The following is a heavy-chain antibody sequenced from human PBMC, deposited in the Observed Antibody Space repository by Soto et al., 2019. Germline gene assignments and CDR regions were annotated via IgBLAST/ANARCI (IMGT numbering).Heavy chain of an antibody. D-gene: IGHD3-22*01. CDR1: GGSISSYY. CDR3: ARSLGDIYSSGYFY. Sequence: QVQLQESGPGLVKPSETLSLTCTVSGGSISSYYWSWIRQPPGKGLEWIGYIYYSGSTNYNPSLKSRVTISVDTSKNQFSLKLSSVTAADTAVYYCARSLGDIYSSGYFYWGQGTLVTVSS. CDR2: IYYSGST. V-gene: IGHV4-59*01. J-gene: IGHJ4*02.